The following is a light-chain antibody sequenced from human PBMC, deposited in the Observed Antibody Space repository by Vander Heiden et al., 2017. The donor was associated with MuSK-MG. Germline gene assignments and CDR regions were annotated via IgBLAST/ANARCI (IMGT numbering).Light chain of an antibody. J-gene: IGKJ1*01. CDR1: QSVSSN. CDR2: GAS. CDR3: QQDNNWPRT. V-gene: IGKV3-15*01. Sequence: EIVMTQSPATLSVSPGERATLSGRASQSVSSNLAWYQQNPGQAPRLLIYGASTRATGIPARFSGSGSGTEFTLTISSLQSEDFAVYYCQQDNNWPRTFGQGTKVEIK.